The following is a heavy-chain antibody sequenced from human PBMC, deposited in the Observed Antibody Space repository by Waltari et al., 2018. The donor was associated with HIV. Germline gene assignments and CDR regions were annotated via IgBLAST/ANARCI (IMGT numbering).Heavy chain of an antibody. J-gene: IGHJ4*02. Sequence: QVQLVQSGPEVKKPGSSVKVSCKASGGTFSSYAITWGRQAPGQGLELMGGIIPIVCTSNYAQKFQGRVTITADESTSTVYMELSSLRSEDTAVYYCARVSEIYSSSSGAFDYWGQGTLVTVSS. CDR2: IIPIVCTS. V-gene: IGHV1-69*01. D-gene: IGHD6-6*01. CDR1: GGTFSSYA. CDR3: ARVSEIYSSSSGAFDY.